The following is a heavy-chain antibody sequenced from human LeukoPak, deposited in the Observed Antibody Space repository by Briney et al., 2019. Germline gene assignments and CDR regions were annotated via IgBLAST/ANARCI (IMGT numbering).Heavy chain of an antibody. CDR2: ISGSGGST. D-gene: IGHD2-15*01. J-gene: IGHJ4*02. CDR1: GFTFSNYA. V-gene: IGHV3-23*01. CDR3: AKAGGIWGYCSGGSCYVDY. Sequence: GGSLRLSCAASGFTFSNYAMSWVRQAPGKGLEWVSAISGSGGSTYYADSVKGRFTISRDNSKNTLYLQMNSLRAEDTAVYYCAKAGGIWGYCSGGSCYVDYWGQGTLVTVSS.